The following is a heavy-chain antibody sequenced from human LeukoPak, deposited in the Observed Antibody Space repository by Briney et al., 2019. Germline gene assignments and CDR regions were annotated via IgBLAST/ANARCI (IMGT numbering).Heavy chain of an antibody. D-gene: IGHD3-16*02. CDR3: AREGRMITFGGVIGDYFDY. CDR1: GFTFSSYS. J-gene: IGHJ4*02. Sequence: PGGSLRLSCAASGFTFSSYSMNWVRQAPGKGLEWVSSISSSSSYIYYADSVKGRFTISRDNAKNTLYLQMNSLRAEDTAVYYCAREGRMITFGGVIGDYFDYWGQGTLVTVSS. V-gene: IGHV3-21*01. CDR2: ISSSSSYI.